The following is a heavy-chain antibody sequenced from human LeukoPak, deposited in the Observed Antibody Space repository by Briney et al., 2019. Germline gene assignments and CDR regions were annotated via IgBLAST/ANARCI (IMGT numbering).Heavy chain of an antibody. Sequence: QSGGSLRLSCAASAFTFRSYGMSWVRQAPGKGLEWVSAISGSGDSTYYADSVKGRFTISRDNAKNSLYLQMNSLRAEDTAVYYCARGPSGSPSGAFDIWGQGTMVTVSS. CDR2: ISGSGDST. D-gene: IGHD1-26*01. V-gene: IGHV3-23*01. J-gene: IGHJ3*02. CDR3: ARGPSGSPSGAFDI. CDR1: AFTFRSYG.